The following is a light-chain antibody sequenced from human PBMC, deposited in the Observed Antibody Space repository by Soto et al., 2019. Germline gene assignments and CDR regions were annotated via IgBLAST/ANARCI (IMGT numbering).Light chain of an antibody. J-gene: IGKJ4*01. Sequence: EIVLTQSPGTLSLSPGERATLSCRASQTVINTYLAWYQQKSGQAPKFLIYGASNRATGIPDRFSGSGSGTDFTLTISRLEPEDFAVYYCQQYGTLPPTFGEGTKVEI. CDR3: QQYGTLPPT. V-gene: IGKV3-20*01. CDR2: GAS. CDR1: QTVINTY.